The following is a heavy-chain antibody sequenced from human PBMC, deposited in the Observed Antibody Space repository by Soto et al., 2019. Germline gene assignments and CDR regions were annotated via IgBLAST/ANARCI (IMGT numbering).Heavy chain of an antibody. CDR3: SKAYASSALDC. CDR1: GFSFAYYG. Sequence: QVQLVESGGGVVQPGRSLRLSCAASGFSFAYYGMHWVRQAPGKGLEWVAVILYDGTEKYYEDSVKGRFTISRDNTKNSSHLQINSLRGDDTAVVFCSKAYASSALDCWGQGTLVTVSS. V-gene: IGHV3-30*18. CDR2: ILYDGTEK. D-gene: IGHD3-10*01. J-gene: IGHJ4*02.